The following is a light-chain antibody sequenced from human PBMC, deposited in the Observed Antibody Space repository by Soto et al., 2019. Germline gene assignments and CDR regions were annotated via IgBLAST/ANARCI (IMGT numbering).Light chain of an antibody. J-gene: IGKJ5*01. V-gene: IGKV3-20*01. CDR2: GAS. CDR3: QQYTGPPTT. Sequence: DTVLSQSPGTLSLSPGERATLSCRASQTVSSNYLAWCQQRPGQPPRLLIYGASTRAAGIPDRFSGSGSGTDFTLTITRLEPEDSAVYFCQQYTGPPTTFGQGTRLEIK. CDR1: QTVSSNY.